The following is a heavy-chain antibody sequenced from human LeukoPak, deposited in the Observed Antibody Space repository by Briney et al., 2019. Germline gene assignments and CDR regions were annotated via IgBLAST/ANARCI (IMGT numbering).Heavy chain of an antibody. V-gene: IGHV1-46*01. J-gene: IGHJ4*02. Sequence: ASVKVSCKASGYIFTSYYMHWLRQAPGQGLEWVGLINPTGGSTTYAQNFQGRVTMTRDTSTTTVYMEVSSLRSEDTAVYYCARAGYVSSGYYSYWGQGTLVTVSS. CDR1: GYIFTSYY. D-gene: IGHD3-22*01. CDR3: ARAGYVSSGYYSY. CDR2: INPTGGST.